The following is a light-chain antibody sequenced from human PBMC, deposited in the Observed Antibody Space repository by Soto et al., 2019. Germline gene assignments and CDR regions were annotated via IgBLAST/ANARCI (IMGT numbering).Light chain of an antibody. Sequence: SYELTQPPSVSVSPGQTARITCSGDALSKQYAYWYQQKPGQAPVVVMFRDSERPSGIPERFSGSSSGTTVTLTISGVQAEDEADYYCQSSDISGTYVFGTGTKLTVL. CDR2: RDS. CDR1: ALSKQY. V-gene: IGLV3-25*03. J-gene: IGLJ1*01. CDR3: QSSDISGTYV.